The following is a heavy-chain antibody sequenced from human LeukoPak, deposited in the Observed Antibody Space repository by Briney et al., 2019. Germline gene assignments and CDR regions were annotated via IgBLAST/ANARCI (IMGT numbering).Heavy chain of an antibody. V-gene: IGHV1-2*02. CDR2: INPNNGGT. CDR3: ARALVITPLPWFDD. D-gene: IGHD2/OR15-2a*01. Sequence: ASVKVSCKASGYTFTDYYMHWVRQAPGQGLEWLGWINPNNGGTNYAQKFQGRVTMTSDTSISTAYMELSRVRSDDTAVYYCARALVITPLPWFDDWGQGTLVTVSS. J-gene: IGHJ4*02. CDR1: GYTFTDYY.